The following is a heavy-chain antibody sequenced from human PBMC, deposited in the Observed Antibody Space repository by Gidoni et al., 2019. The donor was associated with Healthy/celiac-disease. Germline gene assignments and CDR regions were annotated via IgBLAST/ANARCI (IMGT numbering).Heavy chain of an antibody. CDR2: ISGSGGST. CDR3: AKDGRTEYYYDSSGYYLH. J-gene: IGHJ4*02. Sequence: EVQLLESGGGLVQPGGSLRLSCAASGFTFSSYAMRWVRQAPGKGLGWVSAISGSGGSTYYADSVKGRFTISRDNSKNTLYLQMNSLRAEDTAVYYCAKDGRTEYYYDSSGYYLHWGQGTLVTVSS. D-gene: IGHD3-22*01. CDR1: GFTFSSYA. V-gene: IGHV3-23*01.